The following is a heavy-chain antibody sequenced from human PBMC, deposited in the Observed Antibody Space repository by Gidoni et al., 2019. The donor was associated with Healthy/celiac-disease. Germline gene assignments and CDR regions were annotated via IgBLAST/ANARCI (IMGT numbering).Heavy chain of an antibody. D-gene: IGHD2-2*02. J-gene: IGHJ5*02. CDR1: GGSFSGYY. CDR2: INHSGST. Sequence: QVQLQQWGAGPLKPSETLSLTCAVYGGSFSGYYWSWIRQPPGRGLEWIGEINHSGSTNYSPSLKSRVAISINTAKNQFALKMSSVTAADAAVYYCAGGPRSGPHCSSTSGYTRNRNWFDPWGQGTLVTVSS. CDR3: AGGPRSGPHCSSTSGYTRNRNWFDP. V-gene: IGHV4-34*01.